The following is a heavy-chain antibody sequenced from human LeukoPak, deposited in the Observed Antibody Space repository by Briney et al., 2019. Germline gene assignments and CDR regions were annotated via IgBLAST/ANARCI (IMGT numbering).Heavy chain of an antibody. CDR1: GFTFSSYS. V-gene: IGHV3-21*04. D-gene: IGHD6-13*01. J-gene: IGHJ4*02. Sequence: PGGSLRLSCAASGFTFSSYSMNWVRQAPGKGLEWVSSISSSSSYIYYADSVKGRFTISRDNAKNSLYLQMNSLRAEDTAVYYCAKEGLPRSSWYPLNYWGQGTLVTVSS. CDR2: ISSSSSYI. CDR3: AKEGLPRSSWYPLNY.